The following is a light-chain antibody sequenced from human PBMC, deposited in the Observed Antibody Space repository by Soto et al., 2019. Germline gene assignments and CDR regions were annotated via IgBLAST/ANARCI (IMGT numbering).Light chain of an antibody. CDR3: HQRQSWPRT. J-gene: IGKJ1*01. CDR1: QSVSSN. V-gene: IGKV3-15*01. CDR2: GAS. Sequence: EIVMTRSPATLSVSPVEIATLSCMASQSVSSNLAWYQQKPGQAPRLLIYGASTRATAIPARFSGGGSGTEFTLTISSLQSEDFAVYYCHQRQSWPRTFGQGNKVDIK.